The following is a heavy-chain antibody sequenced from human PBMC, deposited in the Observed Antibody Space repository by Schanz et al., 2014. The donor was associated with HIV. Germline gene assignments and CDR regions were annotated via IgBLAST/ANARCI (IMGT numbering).Heavy chain of an antibody. CDR2: MWYDESHK. J-gene: IGHJ4*02. V-gene: IGHV3-33*01. D-gene: IGHD4-17*01. CDR1: GFTFSSSG. CDR3: ATAAVTDYSDN. Sequence: QVQLVESGGGVVQPGRSLRLSCTASGFTFSSSGMHWVRQAPGKGLEWVAAMWYDESHKGYADSVKGRFTISRDNSKNTLYLQMNSLRAEDRAVYYCATAAVTDYSDNWGQGTLVTVSS.